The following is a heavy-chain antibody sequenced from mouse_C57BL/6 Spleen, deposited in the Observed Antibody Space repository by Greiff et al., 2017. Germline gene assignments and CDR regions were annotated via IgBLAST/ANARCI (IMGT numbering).Heavy chain of an antibody. CDR1: GFTFSDYY. D-gene: IGHD3-3*01. CDR3: AREGGWDIYFDY. J-gene: IGHJ2*01. CDR2: INYDGSST. Sequence: EVQVVESEGGLVQPGSSMKLSCTASGFTFSDYYMAWVRQVPEKGLEWVANINYDGSSTYYLDSLKSRFIISRDNAKNILYLQMSSLKSEDTATYYCAREGGWDIYFDYWGQGTTLTVSS. V-gene: IGHV5-16*01.